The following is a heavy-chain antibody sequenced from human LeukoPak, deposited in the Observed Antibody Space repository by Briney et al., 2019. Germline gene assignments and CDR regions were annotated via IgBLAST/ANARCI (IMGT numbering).Heavy chain of an antibody. J-gene: IGHJ4*02. CDR3: ATTLRDLGY. D-gene: IGHD3-10*01. V-gene: IGHV3-23*01. CDR2: ISGSGGTT. CDR1: GFTFSSSA. Sequence: PGGSPRLSCAASGFTFSSSAMSWVRQPPGKGLEWVSSISGSGGTTHYADSVKGRFTISRDNSKSTLFLQMNSLRAEDTAVYYCATTLRDLGYWGQGTLVTVSS.